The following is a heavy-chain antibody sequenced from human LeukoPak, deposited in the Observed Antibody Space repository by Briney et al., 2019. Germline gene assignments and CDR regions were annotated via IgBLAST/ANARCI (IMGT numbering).Heavy chain of an antibody. CDR1: GGSFSGYY. CDR3: ARHWLTGVEYSSSPTDY. J-gene: IGHJ4*02. Sequence: SETLSLTCAVYGGSFSGYYWSWIRQPPGKGLEWIGEITHSGTTNYNPSLKSRVTISVDTSKNQFSLKLSSVTAADTAVYYCARHWLTGVEYSSSPTDYWGQGTLVTVSS. V-gene: IGHV4-34*01. D-gene: IGHD6-6*01. CDR2: ITHSGTT.